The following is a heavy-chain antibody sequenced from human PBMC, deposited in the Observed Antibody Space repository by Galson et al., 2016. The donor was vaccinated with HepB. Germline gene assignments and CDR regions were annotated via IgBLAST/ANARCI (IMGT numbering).Heavy chain of an antibody. D-gene: IGHD1-1*01. CDR3: ARRRTTPGNRYQLDV. J-gene: IGHJ6*04. Sequence: SETLSLTCSLTDGSISTYYWSWIRQPPGQGLEWIGHGYYTGSSDYNPSLKSRVTISVDTSKNQLPLRLNSVTNADTAVYYGARRRTTPGNRYQLDVWGKGTAVTVSS. CDR1: DGSISTYY. CDR2: GYYTGSS. V-gene: IGHV4-59*12.